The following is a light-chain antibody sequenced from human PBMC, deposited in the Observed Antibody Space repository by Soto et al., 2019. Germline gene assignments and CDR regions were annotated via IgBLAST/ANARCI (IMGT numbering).Light chain of an antibody. J-gene: IGKJ4*01. Sequence: DIVMTQSPDSLAVSLGERATINCKSSQSLFYSSNNKNYLAWYQQKTGQSPKLLISWAFTRESGVPDRFSGSASGTDFTLTISSLQAEDVAVYYCQQYYRVPQLTFGGGTKVEIK. CDR3: QQYYRVPQLT. V-gene: IGKV4-1*01. CDR1: QSLFYSSNNKNY. CDR2: WAF.